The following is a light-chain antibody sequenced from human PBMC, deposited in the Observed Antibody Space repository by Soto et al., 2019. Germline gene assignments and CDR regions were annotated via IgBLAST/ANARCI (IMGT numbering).Light chain of an antibody. CDR2: ATN. Sequence: QSVLTQAPSASGTPGQRVTISCSGSSSNIGSRTVNWYQQLPGTAPKLLIYATNQRPSGVPDRFSGSKSGTSASLVISGLKSEDEADYYCAAWDDSLNGWVFGGGTKLTVL. V-gene: IGLV1-44*01. J-gene: IGLJ3*02. CDR1: SSNIGSRT. CDR3: AAWDDSLNGWV.